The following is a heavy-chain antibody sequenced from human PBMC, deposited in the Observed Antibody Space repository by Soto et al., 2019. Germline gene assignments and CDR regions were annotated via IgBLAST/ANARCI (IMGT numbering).Heavy chain of an antibody. V-gene: IGHV3-15*01. CDR3: TTVWVPDY. J-gene: IGHJ4*02. CDR2: IRSSRYGGTT. D-gene: IGHD1-26*01. CDR1: GFTFRDHG. Sequence: GSLRLSCATSGFTFRDHGMSWVRQAPGKGLDWVGFIRSSRYGGTTDYAAPVKGRFTISRDDSKNTLYLQMSSLKTEDTAVYYCTTVWVPDYWGQGTLVTSPQ.